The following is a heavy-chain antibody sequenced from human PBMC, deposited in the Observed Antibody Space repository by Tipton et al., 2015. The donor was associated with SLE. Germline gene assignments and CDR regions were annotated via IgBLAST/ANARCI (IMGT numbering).Heavy chain of an antibody. CDR2: INSSAGST. J-gene: IGHJ4*02. CDR1: GYTFTRYF. V-gene: IGHV1-46*01. Sequence: QLVQSGAEVKKPGASVKVSCKASGYTFTRYFMHWVRQAPGQGLEWMGIINSSAGSTSYAQKFQGRVTMTRDTSTSTVYMELSSLRSEDTAVYYCAKQYGSGTYYSYFDYWGQGTLVTVSS. D-gene: IGHD3-10*01. CDR3: AKQYGSGTYYSYFDY.